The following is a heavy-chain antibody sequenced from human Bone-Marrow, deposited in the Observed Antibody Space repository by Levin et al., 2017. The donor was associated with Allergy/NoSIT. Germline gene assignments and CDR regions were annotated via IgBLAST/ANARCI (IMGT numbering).Heavy chain of an antibody. CDR1: GTSISNFY. CDR2: ISYGGNT. Sequence: PSETLSLTCTVSGTSISNFYWTWIRQSPRRGLEYIGYISYGGNTDYNPSLKSRVTISEYTSKNQFSLKLTSVTAADTAIYYCACIRSGRYYGMNVWGQGTTVSVSS. CDR3: ACIRSGRYYGMNV. V-gene: IGHV4-59*01. J-gene: IGHJ6*02. D-gene: IGHD3-10*01.